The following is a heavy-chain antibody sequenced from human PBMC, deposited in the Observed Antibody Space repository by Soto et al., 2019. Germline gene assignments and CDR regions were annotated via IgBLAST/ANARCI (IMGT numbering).Heavy chain of an antibody. Sequence: VSVKFSCTASGYTFTSYYMHWVRQAPGQGLEWVGIINASGGSTSYAQKFQGRVTMTRDTSTSTVYMELSSLRSEDTAVYSCARPNPHYYESLGHFDYWGQGPRGTGSS. J-gene: IGHJ4*02. CDR3: ARPNPHYYESLGHFDY. V-gene: IGHV1-46*01. D-gene: IGHD3-22*01. CDR1: GYTFTSYY. CDR2: INASGGST.